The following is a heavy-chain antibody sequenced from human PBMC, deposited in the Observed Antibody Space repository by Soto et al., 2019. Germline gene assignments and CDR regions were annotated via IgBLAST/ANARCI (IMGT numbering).Heavy chain of an antibody. D-gene: IGHD2-2*01. Sequence: ASVKVSCKASGYTFTSYGISWVRQAPGQGLEWMGWISAYNGNTNYAQKLQGRVSMTTDTSTSTAYMELRSLRSDDTAVYYCARSAVVRSPDDAFDIWGQGTMVTVSS. CDR2: ISAYNGNT. CDR3: ARSAVVRSPDDAFDI. CDR1: GYTFTSYG. J-gene: IGHJ3*02. V-gene: IGHV1-18*04.